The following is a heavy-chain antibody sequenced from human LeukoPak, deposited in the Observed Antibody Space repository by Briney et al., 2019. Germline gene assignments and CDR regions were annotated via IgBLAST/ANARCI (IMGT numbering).Heavy chain of an antibody. CDR1: GLTFSNYG. CDR2: ISGSGGGT. V-gene: IGHV3-23*01. CDR3: ARTSSRLNWFDP. Sequence: PGGTLRLSCAASGLTFSNYGMGWVRQAPEEGLEWVSFISGSGGGTYSADSVKGRFTISRDNSKNTLYLQMNSLRAEDTAVYYCARTSSRLNWFDPWGQGTLVTVSS. J-gene: IGHJ5*02. D-gene: IGHD6-13*01.